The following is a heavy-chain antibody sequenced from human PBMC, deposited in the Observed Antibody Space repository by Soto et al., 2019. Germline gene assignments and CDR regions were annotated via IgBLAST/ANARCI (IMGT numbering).Heavy chain of an antibody. CDR3: ARVPVGVYGKFDP. Sequence: EVQLMESGGGLVQPGGSLRLSCAASGFALSSYWMHWVRQVPGKGLMWVSRINPDGSRIDYADSVQGRFTISKDNAKNTLLLQMNSLRAEDTAVYHCARVPVGVYGKFDPWGQGTLVTVSS. V-gene: IGHV3-74*01. J-gene: IGHJ5*02. D-gene: IGHD2-2*01. CDR2: INPDGSRI. CDR1: GFALSSYW.